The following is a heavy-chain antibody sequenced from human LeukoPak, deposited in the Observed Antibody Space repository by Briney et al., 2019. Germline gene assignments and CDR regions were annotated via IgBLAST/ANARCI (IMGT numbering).Heavy chain of an antibody. J-gene: IGHJ4*02. V-gene: IGHV4-39*01. CDR3: ASDPFSSGWEFDY. CDR2: ISYSGST. Sequence: SETLSLTCTVSGGSISSSSYYWGWIRQPPGKGLEWIGSISYSGSTYYNPSLRSRVTISIDTSKNQSSLKLTSVTAADTAVYYCASDPFSSGWEFDYWGQGTLVTVSS. CDR1: GGSISSSSYY. D-gene: IGHD6-19*01.